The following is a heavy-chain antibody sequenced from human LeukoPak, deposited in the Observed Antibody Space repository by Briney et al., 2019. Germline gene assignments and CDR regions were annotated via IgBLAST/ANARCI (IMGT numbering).Heavy chain of an antibody. Sequence: ASLKDSCKAAGYTFSDHNMHWVRQAPGQTLDWMGRINPNWGGTKYVQKFQPRVTMTRDTSISKVNLHLSRLTSDDTAIYSCARDRLGEMATISDTDDVFDIWGQATMVTVSS. J-gene: IGHJ3*02. D-gene: IGHD5-24*01. V-gene: IGHV1-2*02. CDR2: INPNWGGT. CDR1: GYTFSDHN. CDR3: ARDRLGEMATISDTDDVFDI.